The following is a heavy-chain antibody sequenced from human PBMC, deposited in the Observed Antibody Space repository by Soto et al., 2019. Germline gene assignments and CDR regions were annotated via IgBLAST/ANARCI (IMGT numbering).Heavy chain of an antibody. J-gene: IGHJ4*02. CDR3: AREPNYYDSSVEDY. V-gene: IGHV3-33*01. D-gene: IGHD3-22*01. CDR2: IWYDGSNK. Sequence: GGSLRLSCAASGFTFSGYGMHWVRQAPGKGLEWVAVIWYDGSNKYYADSVKGRFTISRDNSKNTLYLQMNSLRAEDTAVYYCAREPNYYDSSVEDYWGQGTLVTVSS. CDR1: GFTFSGYG.